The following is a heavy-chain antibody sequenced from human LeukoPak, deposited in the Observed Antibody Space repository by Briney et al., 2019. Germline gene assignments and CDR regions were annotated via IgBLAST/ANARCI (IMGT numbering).Heavy chain of an antibody. CDR3: ARGDSSGYYNWFDP. CDR1: GGSISSGSYY. Sequence: SETLSLTCTVSGGSISSGSYYWSWIRQPAGKGLEWIGRIYTSGSTNYNPSLKSRVTISVDTSKNQFSLKLSSVTAADTAVYYCARGDSSGYYNWFDPWGQGTLVTVSS. V-gene: IGHV4-61*02. CDR2: IYTSGST. D-gene: IGHD3-22*01. J-gene: IGHJ5*02.